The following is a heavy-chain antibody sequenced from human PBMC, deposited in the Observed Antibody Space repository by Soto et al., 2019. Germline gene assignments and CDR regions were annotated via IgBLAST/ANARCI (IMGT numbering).Heavy chain of an antibody. J-gene: IGHJ4*02. Sequence: QLQLQESGPGLLKPSETLSLTCTVSGGSISSSSYYWAWIRQPPGKGLEGIGSIYYSGTTYYTASLRRRLTMSVDMSTNQFPMNVNSVTAADTAVYYCARLPHCNDYGCIFDSWGQGILVTVSS. D-gene: IGHD3-16*01. CDR2: IYYSGTT. V-gene: IGHV4-39*01. CDR3: ARLPHCNDYGCIFDS. CDR1: GGSISSSSYY.